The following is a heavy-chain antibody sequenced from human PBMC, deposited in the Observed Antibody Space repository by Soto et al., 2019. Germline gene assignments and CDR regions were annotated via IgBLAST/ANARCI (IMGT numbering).Heavy chain of an antibody. Sequence: SETLSLTCTVSGTSISSYYWSWIRQPPGKGLEWIANIHYSGTTNYNPSLASRVTLSVDTSKNQFSLKMTSVTAADRAMYFCARYNSYAIDYWGQGALVTVSS. D-gene: IGHD2-8*01. CDR1: GTSISSYY. CDR3: ARYNSYAIDY. J-gene: IGHJ4*02. V-gene: IGHV4-59*01. CDR2: IHYSGTT.